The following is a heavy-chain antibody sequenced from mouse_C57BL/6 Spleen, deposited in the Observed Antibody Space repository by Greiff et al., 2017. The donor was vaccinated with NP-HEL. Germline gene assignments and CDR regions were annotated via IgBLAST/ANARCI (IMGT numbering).Heavy chain of an antibody. D-gene: IGHD2-3*01. CDR3: ARHGDGYLDY. CDR1: GYAFTNYL. Sequence: QVQLKQSGAELVRPGTSVKVSCKASGYAFTNYLIEWVKQRPGQGLEWIGVINPGSGGTNYNEKFKGKATLTADKSSSTAYMQLSSLTSEDSAVYFCARHGDGYLDYWGQGTTLTVSS. CDR2: INPGSGGT. V-gene: IGHV1-54*01. J-gene: IGHJ2*01.